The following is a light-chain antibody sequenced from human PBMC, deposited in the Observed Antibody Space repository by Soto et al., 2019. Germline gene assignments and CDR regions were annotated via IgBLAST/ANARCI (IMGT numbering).Light chain of an antibody. CDR1: QSLVRSNGYSY. CDR3: MQALQRPLT. J-gene: IGKJ4*01. V-gene: IGKV2-28*01. Sequence: DIVMTQSPVTLTVTPGEPASISCTSSQSLVRSNGYSYLAWYLQKPGQSPPLLIYLASSRASRVTDRFSGSGSGTDFTLKISRVEAEDVGDYYCMQALQRPLTFGGGTKVQVK. CDR2: LAS.